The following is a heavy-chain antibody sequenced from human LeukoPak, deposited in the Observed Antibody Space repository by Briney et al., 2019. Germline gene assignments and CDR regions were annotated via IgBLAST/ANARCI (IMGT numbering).Heavy chain of an antibody. CDR1: GFTFYDYG. D-gene: IGHD5-18*01. Sequence: GGSLRLSCAASGFTFYDYGMSWVRQAPGKGLEWVSGINWNGGSTVYADSVKGRFTISRDNAKNSLYLQMNSLRAEDTAVYYCASPQGWNSYGYYYWGQGILVTVSS. CDR3: ASPQGWNSYGYYY. CDR2: INWNGGST. J-gene: IGHJ4*02. V-gene: IGHV3-20*04.